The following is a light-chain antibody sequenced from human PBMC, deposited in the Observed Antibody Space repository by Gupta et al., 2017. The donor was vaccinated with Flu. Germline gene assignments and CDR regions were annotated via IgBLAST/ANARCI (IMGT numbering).Light chain of an antibody. CDR2: KDD. V-gene: IGLV3-25*03. CDR1: ALPKQY. CDR3: QSADSSGTWV. Sequence: SGDALPKQYGYWYQQRSGQAPVLLIYKDDERTSGIPERFSGSSSGTAVTLTISGVQAEDEADYYCQSADSSGTWVFGGGTKLTVL. J-gene: IGLJ3*02.